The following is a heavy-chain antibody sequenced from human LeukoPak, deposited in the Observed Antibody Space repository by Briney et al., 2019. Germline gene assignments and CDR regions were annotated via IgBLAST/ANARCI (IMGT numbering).Heavy chain of an antibody. CDR1: GFTVSSNY. Sequence: GGSLRLSCAASGFTVSSNYMSWVRQAPGKGLEWVSVIYSGGSTYYADSVKGRSTISRDNSKNTLYLQMNSLRAEDTAVYYCAANQYYYDSSGYHRDYWGQGTLVTVSS. CDR2: IYSGGST. J-gene: IGHJ4*02. D-gene: IGHD3-22*01. V-gene: IGHV3-53*01. CDR3: AANQYYYDSSGYHRDY.